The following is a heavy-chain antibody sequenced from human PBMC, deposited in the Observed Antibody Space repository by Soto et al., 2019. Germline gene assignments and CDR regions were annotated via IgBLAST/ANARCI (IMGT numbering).Heavy chain of an antibody. Sequence: GGSLRLSCAASGFTFSSYWMHWVRQAPGKGLVWVSRINSDGSSTSYADSVKGRFTISRDNAKNTLYLQMNSLRAEDTAVYYCARAGYSSGWYAATDTSPIDYWGQGTLVTVSS. D-gene: IGHD6-19*01. CDR2: INSDGSST. CDR3: ARAGYSSGWYAATDTSPIDY. J-gene: IGHJ4*02. CDR1: GFTFSSYW. V-gene: IGHV3-74*01.